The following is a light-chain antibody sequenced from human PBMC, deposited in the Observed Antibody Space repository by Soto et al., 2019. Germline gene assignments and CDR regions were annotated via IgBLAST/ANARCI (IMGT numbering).Light chain of an antibody. CDR3: QQYDTYPFT. J-gene: IGKJ3*01. CDR1: QGISSR. V-gene: IGKV1D-16*01. CDR2: AAS. Sequence: DIHMTQSPSSVSASVGDRVTITCRASQGISSRLAWYQQKPGKAPTSLIFAASGLQNGVPSRFSGSGSGTDFTLTITSLQPEDFATYYCQQYDTYPFTFGRGTKVDI.